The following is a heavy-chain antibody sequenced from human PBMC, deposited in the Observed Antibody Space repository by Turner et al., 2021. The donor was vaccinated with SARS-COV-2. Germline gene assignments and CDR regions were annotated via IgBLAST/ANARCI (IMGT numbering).Heavy chain of an antibody. V-gene: IGHV3-23*01. CDR1: GFTFSSYA. CDR2: ISGSGGST. CDR3: AKDLGYYGSGSL. D-gene: IGHD3-10*01. J-gene: IGHJ4*02. Sequence: EVQLLESGVGLVQPGGSLRLSCAASGFTFSSYAMSWVRQAPGKGLEWVSTISGSGGSTYYADSVKGRFTISRDNSKNTLYLQMNSLRAEDTAVYYCAKDLGYYGSGSLWGQGTLVTVSS.